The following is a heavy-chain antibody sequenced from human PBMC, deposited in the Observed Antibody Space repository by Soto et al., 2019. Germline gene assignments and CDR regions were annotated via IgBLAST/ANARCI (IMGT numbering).Heavy chain of an antibody. V-gene: IGHV3-23*01. Sequence: PGGSLRLSCAASGFTFSNYAMSWVSQAPGKGPEWVSGISGSGGNSYYADSVRGRFTVSRDNSKNTLDLQMNSLRAEDTAIYYCTKGSRDASMTYFDYWGQGTLVTVSS. D-gene: IGHD3-22*01. CDR2: ISGSGGNS. J-gene: IGHJ4*02. CDR3: TKGSRDASMTYFDY. CDR1: GFTFSNYA.